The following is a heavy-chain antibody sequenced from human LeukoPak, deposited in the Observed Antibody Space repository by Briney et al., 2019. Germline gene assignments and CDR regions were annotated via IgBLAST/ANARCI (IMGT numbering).Heavy chain of an antibody. J-gene: IGHJ6*02. CDR1: GYTFTGYY. CDR3: ARWETAYYYYGMDV. Sequence: ASVKVSCKASGYTFTGYYMHWVRQAPGQGLEWMGWINPSSGGTNYAQKFQGRVTMTRDTSISTAYMELSRLRSDDTAVYYCARWETAYYYYGMDVWGQGTTVTVSS. CDR2: INPSSGGT. D-gene: IGHD1-26*01. V-gene: IGHV1-2*02.